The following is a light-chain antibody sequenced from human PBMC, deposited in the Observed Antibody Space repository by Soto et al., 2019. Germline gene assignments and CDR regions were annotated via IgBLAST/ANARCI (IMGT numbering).Light chain of an antibody. J-gene: IGKJ1*01. V-gene: IGKV1-39*01. Sequence: IHVTRSPSSLSARVGDRVTIPCRASRGIDIYLNWYHQKPGKAPKLLIYAASNLQTGVPSRFSGSGSGTDFTLTISSLQPEDFATYYCQQSYSTPVTFGQGTKADIK. CDR2: AAS. CDR3: QQSYSTPVT. CDR1: RGIDIY.